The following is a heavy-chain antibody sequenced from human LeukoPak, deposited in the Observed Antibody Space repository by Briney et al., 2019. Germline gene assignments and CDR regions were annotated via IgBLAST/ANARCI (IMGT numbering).Heavy chain of an antibody. CDR3: ARGGSLWGLPGG. Sequence: SETLSLTCIVSGVSISTTNYYWGWVRQPPGKGLEWIGSIYYSGSTYYNPSLKSRVTISIDTSKNQFSLKLSSVTAADTAVYYCARGGSLWGLPGGWGQGTLVTVSS. D-gene: IGHD3-16*01. J-gene: IGHJ4*02. V-gene: IGHV4-39*07. CDR2: IYYSGST. CDR1: GVSISTTNYY.